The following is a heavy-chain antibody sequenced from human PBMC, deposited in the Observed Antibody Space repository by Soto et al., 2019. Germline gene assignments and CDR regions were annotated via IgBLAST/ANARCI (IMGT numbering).Heavy chain of an antibody. J-gene: IGHJ1*01. CDR2: ISLSGGET. Sequence: PGGSLRLSCAVSTFISTSYALSWVRQAPGKGLEWVSAISLSGGETYYADSVKGRFTISRDNSKNTLYLQMDNLTAEDTAVYYCAKSFAPGSSVPRYEHWV. CDR3: AKSFAPGSSVPRYEH. CDR1: TFISTSYA. D-gene: IGHD1-20*01. V-gene: IGHV3-23*01.